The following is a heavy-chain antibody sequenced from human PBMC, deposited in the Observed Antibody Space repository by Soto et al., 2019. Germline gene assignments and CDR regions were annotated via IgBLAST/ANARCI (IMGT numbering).Heavy chain of an antibody. Sequence: CGLLRLCCSASGFTFGSYAMHWVRQAPGKGLEYVSSISTNGGSTHYADSVKGRFTISRDNSKNTQYLQMSSLRADDTAVYYCVKGEYYYDSSGYYPFDYWGQGTLVTVSS. CDR1: GFTFGSYA. D-gene: IGHD3-22*01. CDR3: VKGEYYYDSSGYYPFDY. CDR2: ISTNGGST. V-gene: IGHV3-64D*06. J-gene: IGHJ4*02.